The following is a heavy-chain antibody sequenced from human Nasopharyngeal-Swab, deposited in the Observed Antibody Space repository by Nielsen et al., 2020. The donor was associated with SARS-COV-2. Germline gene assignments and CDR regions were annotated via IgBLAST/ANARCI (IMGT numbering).Heavy chain of an antibody. CDR1: GVSFSDYY. V-gene: IGHV4-34*01. CDR3: ARGSGSLYI. CDR2: INHSGST. J-gene: IGHJ3*02. D-gene: IGHD3-10*01. Sequence: SETLSLTCAVYGVSFSDYYWSWIRQPPGKGLEWIGEINHSGSTNYNPSLKSRVTISVDTSKNQFSLKLTSVTAADTAVYYCARGSGSLYIWGQGTMVTVSS.